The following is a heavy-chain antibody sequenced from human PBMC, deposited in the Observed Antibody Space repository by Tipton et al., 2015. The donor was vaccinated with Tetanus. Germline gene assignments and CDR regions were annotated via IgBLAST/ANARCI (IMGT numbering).Heavy chain of an antibody. V-gene: IGHV4-61*08. Sequence: LRLSCTVSGGSIRSGDHQWNWIRQPPGQGLEWLAYTSPSGRTNSNYSLKSRITISQDTSKNQFSLKLDSVTAADAAVYYCARPGVGGYTGYYFDFWGQGTVVTVSS. CDR3: ARPGVGGYTGYYFDF. CDR2: TSPSGRT. CDR1: GGSIRSGDHQ. D-gene: IGHD5-12*01. J-gene: IGHJ4*02.